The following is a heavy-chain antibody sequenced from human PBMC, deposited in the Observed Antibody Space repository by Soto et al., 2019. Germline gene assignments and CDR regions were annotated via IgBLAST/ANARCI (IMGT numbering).Heavy chain of an antibody. J-gene: IGHJ4*02. V-gene: IGHV1-24*01. Sequence: ASVKVSCKVSGYTLTELSMHWVRQAPGKGLEWIGGFDPEDGETIYAQKFQGRVTMTEDTSTDTAYMELSSLRSEDTAVYYCATAQYGGRVDYFDYWGQGTLVTVSS. CDR3: ATAQYGGRVDYFDY. D-gene: IGHD2-2*01. CDR1: GYTLTELS. CDR2: FDPEDGET.